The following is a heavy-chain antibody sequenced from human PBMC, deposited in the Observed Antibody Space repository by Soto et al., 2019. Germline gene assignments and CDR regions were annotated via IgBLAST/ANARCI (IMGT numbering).Heavy chain of an antibody. Sequence: EVQLVESGGGLIQPGGSLRLSCAASGFIVSSKYMSWVRQAPGKGLEWVSVISNGGDTYYADSVKGRFTISRDNSKNTLYLQMISPRAEDTAVYYCATEYYYHMDVWGHGTTVTVSS. CDR2: ISNGGDT. CDR3: ATEYYYHMDV. CDR1: GFIVSSKY. J-gene: IGHJ6*01. V-gene: IGHV3-53*01.